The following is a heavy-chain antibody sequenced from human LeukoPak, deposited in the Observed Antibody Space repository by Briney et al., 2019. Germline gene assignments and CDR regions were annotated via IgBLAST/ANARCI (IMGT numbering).Heavy chain of an antibody. J-gene: IGHJ3*02. Sequence: VASVQVSCKASGYTFTRYDITWVRQDPGQGLEWMGCISAYNGNTNHAQKFQGRVTLTTDTSTRTAYMELRSLRSDDTAVYYCARDRRWGFDAFDIWGQGTMVIVSS. D-gene: IGHD7-27*01. V-gene: IGHV1-18*01. CDR2: ISAYNGNT. CDR1: GYTFTRYD. CDR3: ARDRRWGFDAFDI.